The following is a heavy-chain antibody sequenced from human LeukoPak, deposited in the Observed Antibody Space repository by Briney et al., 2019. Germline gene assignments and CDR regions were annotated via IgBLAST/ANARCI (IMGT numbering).Heavy chain of an antibody. D-gene: IGHD2-2*02. J-gene: IGHJ6*02. CDR3: ARDYCSSTSCYTDYYYGMDV. V-gene: IGHV1-69*04. Sequence: GASVKVSCKASGGTFSSYAISWVRQAPGQGLEWMGRIIPIFDIANYAQKFQGRVTITADKSTSTAYMELSSLRSEDTAVYYCARDYCSSTSCYTDYYYGMDVWGQGTTVTVSS. CDR2: IIPIFDIA. CDR1: GGTFSSYA.